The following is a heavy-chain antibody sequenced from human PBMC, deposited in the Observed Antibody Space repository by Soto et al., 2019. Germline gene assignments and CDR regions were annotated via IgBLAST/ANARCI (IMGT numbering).Heavy chain of an antibody. CDR3: AREGYGDYVRVSVGFDY. D-gene: IGHD4-17*01. Sequence: QVQLVESGGGLVKPGGSLRLSCAASGFTFSDYYMSWIRQAPGKGLEWVSYISSSSSYTNYADSVKGRFTISRDNAKNSLYLQMNSLRAEDTAVYYCAREGYGDYVRVSVGFDYWGQGTLVTVSS. CDR2: ISSSSSYT. V-gene: IGHV3-11*05. J-gene: IGHJ4*02. CDR1: GFTFSDYY.